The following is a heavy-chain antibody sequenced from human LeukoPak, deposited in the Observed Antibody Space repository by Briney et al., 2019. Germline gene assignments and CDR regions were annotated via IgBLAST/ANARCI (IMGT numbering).Heavy chain of an antibody. CDR2: ISFDGYNK. V-gene: IGHV3-30-3*01. J-gene: IGHJ4*02. CDR1: GFTFSTYA. CDR3: AKVSTYDSSGYFED. Sequence: GGSLRLSCTASGFTFSTYAMHWVRQAPGKGLEWLAVISFDGYNKYYADSVKGRFTISRDNAKNPLYLQMNSLRAEDTALYYCAKVSTYDSSGYFEDWGQGTLVTVSS. D-gene: IGHD3-22*01.